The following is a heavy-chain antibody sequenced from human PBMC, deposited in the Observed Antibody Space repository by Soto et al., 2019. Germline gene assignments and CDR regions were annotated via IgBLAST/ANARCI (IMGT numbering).Heavy chain of an antibody. V-gene: IGHV3-33*01. CDR3: ARGIIAGPGRDYFDD. CDR2: IRYDGTNK. CDR1: GFTFSSYG. D-gene: IGHD6-13*01. Sequence: GGSLRLSCAASGFTFSSYGMHWVRQAPGKGLEWVAVIRYDGTNKYYAESVKGRFTISRDNSKNTLYLQMSSLRLDDTAVYYCARGIIAGPGRDYFDDWGQGTLVTVSS. J-gene: IGHJ4*02.